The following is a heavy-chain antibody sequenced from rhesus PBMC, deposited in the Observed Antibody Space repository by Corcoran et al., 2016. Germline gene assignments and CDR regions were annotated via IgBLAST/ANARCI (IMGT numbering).Heavy chain of an antibody. CDR2: IRKKGERGTP. CDR1: GFIISKYH. Sequence: EVRLVESGGGLVQPGGSLRLSCVASGFIISKYHMSWVRQVPGKGPECVAFIRKKGERGTPEYAASVKGRFIISRDDSKNMASLQMDSLKTDDTALYYCVCSAIWNGGYWGQGVRVTVSS. J-gene: IGHJ4*01. CDR3: VCSAIWNGGY. V-gene: IGHV3-116*02. D-gene: IGHD1-14*01.